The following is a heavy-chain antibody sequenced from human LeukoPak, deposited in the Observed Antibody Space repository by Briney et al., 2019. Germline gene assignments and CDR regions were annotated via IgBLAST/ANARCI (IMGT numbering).Heavy chain of an antibody. D-gene: IGHD5-12*01. J-gene: IGHJ4*02. CDR3: ARNTRGYSGSPPDY. V-gene: IGHV3-30*04. CDR2: ISYDGSNK. CDR1: GFTFSSYA. Sequence: PGGSLRLSCAASGFTFSSYAMHWVRQAPGKGLEWVAVISYDGSNKYYADSVKGRFTISSDNSKNTLYLQMNSLRAEDTAVYYCARNTRGYSGSPPDYWGQGTLVTVSS.